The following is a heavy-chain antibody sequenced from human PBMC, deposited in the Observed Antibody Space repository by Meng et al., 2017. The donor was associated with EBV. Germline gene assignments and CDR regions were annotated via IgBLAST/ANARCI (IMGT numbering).Heavy chain of an antibody. J-gene: IGHJ5*01. CDR3: AKSRGWDLLAWLDS. CDR1: GFGFDTYG. Sequence: LESGRALVTPGGSLRLSCTVSGFGFDTYGVAWVRQAPGKGPEWVAGIGDSGGIINYADSVKGRFTISTDKSKNTLFLQMNSLRVEDTAIYYCAKSRGWDLLAWLDSWGHGTLVTVSS. D-gene: IGHD2-15*01. CDR2: IGDSGGII. V-gene: IGHV3-23*01.